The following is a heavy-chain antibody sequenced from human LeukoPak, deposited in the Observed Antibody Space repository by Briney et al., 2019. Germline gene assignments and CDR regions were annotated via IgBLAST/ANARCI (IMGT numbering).Heavy chain of an antibody. Sequence: GGSLRLSCAASGFTFSSYSMNWVRQAPGKGLEWVSYISSSSSTIYYADSVKGRFTIFRDNAKNSLYLQMNSLRAEDTAVYYCARDRSYYGSGSFWDYWGQGTLVTVSS. CDR3: ARDRSYYGSGSFWDY. V-gene: IGHV3-48*01. CDR2: ISSSSSTI. D-gene: IGHD3-10*01. J-gene: IGHJ4*02. CDR1: GFTFSSYS.